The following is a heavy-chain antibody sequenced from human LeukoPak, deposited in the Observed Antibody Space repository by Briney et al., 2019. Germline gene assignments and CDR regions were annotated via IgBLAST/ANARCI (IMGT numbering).Heavy chain of an antibody. CDR1: GGSISSNGYY. V-gene: IGHV4-39*01. D-gene: IGHD2/OR15-2a*01. Sequence: SETLSLTCTVSGGSISSNGYYWGWIRQPPGKGLEWIGSMYYSGSTYYNTSLKNRVTISVDTSKNQFSLNLSSVTAADTAVYYCARPDSSTYLWGQGTLVTVSS. CDR2: MYYSGST. CDR3: ARPDSSTYL. J-gene: IGHJ4*02.